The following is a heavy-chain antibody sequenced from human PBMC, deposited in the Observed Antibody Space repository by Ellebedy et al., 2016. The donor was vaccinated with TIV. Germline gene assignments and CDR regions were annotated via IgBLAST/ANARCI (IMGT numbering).Heavy chain of an antibody. V-gene: IGHV3-11*01. J-gene: IGHJ4*02. Sequence: GESLKISXAASGFTFSDYYMTWIRQAPGKGLEWLSYLSSTASSMYYADSARGRFTISRDNAENSLYLEMSSLRAEDTAVYYCTRGRRYGNNPFDYWGQGTLVTVSS. D-gene: IGHD5-24*01. CDR3: TRGRRYGNNPFDY. CDR1: GFTFSDYY. CDR2: LSSTASSM.